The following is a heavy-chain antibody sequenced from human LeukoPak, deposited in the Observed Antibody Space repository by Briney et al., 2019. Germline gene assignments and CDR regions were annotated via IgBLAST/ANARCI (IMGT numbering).Heavy chain of an antibody. Sequence: ASVTVSCKASGYTFTSYAMHWVRQAPGQRLEWMGWINAGNGNTKYSQEFQGRVTITRDTSASTAYMGLSSLRSEDMAVYYCARLKLLWSNYFDYWGQGTLVTVSS. V-gene: IGHV1-3*03. D-gene: IGHD2-2*01. CDR1: GYTFTSYA. CDR2: INAGNGNT. CDR3: ARLKLLWSNYFDY. J-gene: IGHJ4*02.